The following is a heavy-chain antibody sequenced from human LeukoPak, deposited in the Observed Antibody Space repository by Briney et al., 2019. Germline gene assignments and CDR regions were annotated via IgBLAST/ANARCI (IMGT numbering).Heavy chain of an antibody. D-gene: IGHD1-14*01. J-gene: IGHJ4*02. Sequence: PGRSLRLSCAASGFTFSTYTVHWVRQAPGKGLEWVAVISHDGRNKYYADSVKGRFTISRDNSKNTLYLQMNSLRPEDTAVYYCAREFEATSNRGIIAYWGQGTLVTVSS. CDR3: AREFEATSNRGIIAY. CDR1: GFTFSTYT. V-gene: IGHV3-30*04. CDR2: ISHDGRNK.